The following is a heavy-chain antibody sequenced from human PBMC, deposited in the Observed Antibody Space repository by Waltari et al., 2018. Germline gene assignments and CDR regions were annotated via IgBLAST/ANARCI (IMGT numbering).Heavy chain of an antibody. V-gene: IGHV4-38-2*01. J-gene: IGHJ4*02. D-gene: IGHD4-17*01. Sequence: QVQLQESGPGLVKPSETLSLTCAVSGYSISSGYYWGWIRQPPGKGLEWIGSFYHSGSTYYTPSLKRRVTISVDTSKNQFSLRLSSVTAADTAVYYCARGLDYGDSPDYWGQGTLVTVSS. CDR1: GYSISSGYY. CDR3: ARGLDYGDSPDY. CDR2: FYHSGST.